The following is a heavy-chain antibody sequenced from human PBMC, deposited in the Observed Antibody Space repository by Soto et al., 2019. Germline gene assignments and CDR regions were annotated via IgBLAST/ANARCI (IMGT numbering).Heavy chain of an antibody. V-gene: IGHV2-5*02. CDR3: ARYLRPAAAFDI. CDR2: IHWDDDK. D-gene: IGHD1-26*01. J-gene: IGHJ3*02. Sequence: QVTLRESGPTLVKPTQTLTLTCTFSGFSLITSGVGVGWLRLPPGKALEWLAVIHWDDDKRYSPSPKTRLTITKDTSKNEVVLTMTNIDPVDTATYYCARYLRPAAAFDIWGQGTMATVSS. CDR1: GFSLITSGVG.